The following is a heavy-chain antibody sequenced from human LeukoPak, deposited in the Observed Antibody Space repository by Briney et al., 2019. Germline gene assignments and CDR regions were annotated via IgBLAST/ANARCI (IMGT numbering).Heavy chain of an antibody. J-gene: IGHJ4*02. CDR3: ARGGIMSCSSTSCYLFDY. D-gene: IGHD2-2*01. V-gene: IGHV4-59*01. Sequence: PSETLSLTCTVSGGSISSYYWSWIRQPPGKGLEWIGYIYYSGSTNYNPSLKSRVTISVDTSKNQFSLKLSSVTAADTAVYYCARGGIMSCSSTSCYLFDYWGQGTLVTDSS. CDR1: GGSISSYY. CDR2: IYYSGST.